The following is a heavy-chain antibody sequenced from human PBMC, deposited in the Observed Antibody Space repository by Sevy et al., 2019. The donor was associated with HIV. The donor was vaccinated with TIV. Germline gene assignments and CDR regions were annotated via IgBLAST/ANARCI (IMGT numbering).Heavy chain of an antibody. CDR2: ISGSGGST. D-gene: IGHD1-20*01. V-gene: IGHV3-23*01. J-gene: IGHJ6*03. CDR1: GFTFSSYA. CDR3: AKDGYKPSVGVENYYYYYTDV. Sequence: GGSLRLSCAASGFTFSSYAMSWVRQAPGKGLEWVSAISGSGGSTYYADSVKGRFTISRDNSKNTLYLQMNSLRAEDMDVYYCAKDGYKPSVGVENYYYYYTDVWGKGTTVTVSS.